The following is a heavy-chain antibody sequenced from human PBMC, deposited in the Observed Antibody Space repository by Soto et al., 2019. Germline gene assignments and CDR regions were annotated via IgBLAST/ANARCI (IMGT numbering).Heavy chain of an antibody. Sequence: PGGSLRLSCAASGFTFSSYAMSWVRQAPGKGLEWISAVSGSGGSTYNADSVKGRFSISRDNSKNTMYLQMNSLRAEDTAVYYCAKGSVRLVRGLILYFDYWGQGSLVTVSS. CDR3: AKGSVRLVRGLILYFDY. D-gene: IGHD3-10*01. CDR2: VSGSGGST. CDR1: GFTFSSYA. J-gene: IGHJ4*02. V-gene: IGHV3-23*01.